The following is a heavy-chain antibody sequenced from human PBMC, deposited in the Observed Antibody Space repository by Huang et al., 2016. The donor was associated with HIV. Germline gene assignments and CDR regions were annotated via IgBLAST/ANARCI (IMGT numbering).Heavy chain of an antibody. CDR3: ARDPRIQSWLNFFDY. Sequence: EVQLVESGGGLVQPGGSLRLSCAASGFSISSYWMHWVRQAPGKGLGWVSRINSDGSSTSYGDCEKGLFTISRDNAKNTLYLQMNSLRAEDTAVYYCARDPRIQSWLNFFDYWGQGTLVSVSS. CDR2: INSDGSST. V-gene: IGHV3-74*01. CDR1: GFSISSYW. J-gene: IGHJ4*02. D-gene: IGHD3-22*01.